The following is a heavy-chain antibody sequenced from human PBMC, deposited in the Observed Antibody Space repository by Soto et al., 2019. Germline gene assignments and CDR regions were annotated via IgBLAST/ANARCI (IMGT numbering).Heavy chain of an antibody. D-gene: IGHD1-26*01. CDR3: AREISDPGGKLFDY. CDR1: GFIFSTYS. CDR2: ISSSSTYL. V-gene: IGHV3-21*01. J-gene: IGHJ4*02. Sequence: NPGGSLRLSCAASGFIFSTYSMSWVRQAPGKGLEWVSSISSSSTYLYYADSVKGRFTISRDDAKNSLYLQVNSLRTEDTGVYFCAREISDPGGKLFDYWGQGTKVTVSS.